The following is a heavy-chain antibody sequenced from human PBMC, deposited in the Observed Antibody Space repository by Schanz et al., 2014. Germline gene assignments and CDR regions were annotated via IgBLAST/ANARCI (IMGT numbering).Heavy chain of an antibody. CDR2: ISGSSRTI. Sequence: VQLVESGGGVVQPGRSLRLSCAASGFGFSSYSMNWVRQAPGKGLEWVSYISGSSRTIYYADSMKGRFTVSRDNAENALYLQMNSLRAEDTAVYYCARDHTTESYYSAGPPIDYWGQGTLLTVSS. J-gene: IGHJ4*02. D-gene: IGHD1-26*01. CDR3: ARDHTTESYYSAGPPIDY. CDR1: GFGFSSYS. V-gene: IGHV3-48*01.